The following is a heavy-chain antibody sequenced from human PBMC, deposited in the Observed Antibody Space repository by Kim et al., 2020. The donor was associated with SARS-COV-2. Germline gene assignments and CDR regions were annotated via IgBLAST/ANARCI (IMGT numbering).Heavy chain of an antibody. CDR1: GYMFTNYA. D-gene: IGHD2-15*01. Sequence: ASVKVSCKASGYMFTNYAVGWVRQAPGQGLEFMGWINTDNGNPTYAQGFTGRIVFSLDTSVSTAHLQISSLKAEDTAVYYCARAQKSVVVWDDAFDIWGQGTMVTVSS. CDR2: INTDNGNP. J-gene: IGHJ3*02. V-gene: IGHV7-4-1*02. CDR3: ARAQKSVVVWDDAFDI.